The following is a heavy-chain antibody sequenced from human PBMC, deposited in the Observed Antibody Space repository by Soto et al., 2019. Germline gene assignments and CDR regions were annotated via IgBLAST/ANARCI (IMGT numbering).Heavy chain of an antibody. V-gene: IGHV1-18*01. J-gene: IGHJ4*02. CDR3: ARDMGSGWYPSPFDY. CDR1: GYTFTSYG. Sequence: QVPLVQSGAEVKKPGASVKVSCKASGYTFTSYGISWVRQAPGQGLEWMGWISAYNGNTNYAQKLQGRVTMTTDTSTSTDYMELRSLRSDDTAVYYCARDMGSGWYPSPFDYWGQGTLVTVSS. CDR2: ISAYNGNT. D-gene: IGHD6-19*01.